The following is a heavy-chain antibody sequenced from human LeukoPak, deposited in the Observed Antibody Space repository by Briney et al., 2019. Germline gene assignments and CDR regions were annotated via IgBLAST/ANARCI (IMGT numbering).Heavy chain of an antibody. CDR1: GYTFTGYY. V-gene: IGHV1-2*02. J-gene: IGHJ6*02. Sequence: GASLKVSCKASGYTFTGYYMHWVRQAPGQGLEWMGWINPNSGGTNYAQKFQGTVTMTSDTSISTAYMEISRLRADDTAVYYCTSLQLLSRGYYYAMDVWGQGTTVTVSS. D-gene: IGHD2-21*02. CDR3: TSLQLLSRGYYYAMDV. CDR2: INPNSGGT.